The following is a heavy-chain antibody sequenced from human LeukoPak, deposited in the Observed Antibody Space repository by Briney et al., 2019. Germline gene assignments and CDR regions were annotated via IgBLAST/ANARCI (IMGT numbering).Heavy chain of an antibody. J-gene: IGHJ4*02. D-gene: IGHD3-3*01. CDR2: IYYSGST. CDR3: ARDRRSEDFWSGLDY. CDR1: GGSISSYY. Sequence: SETLSLTCTVSGGSISSYYWSWIRQPPGKGLEWIGYIYYSGSTNYDPSLKSRVTISVDTSKNQFSLKLSSVTAADTAVYYCARDRRSEDFWSGLDYWGQGTLVTVSS. V-gene: IGHV4-59*01.